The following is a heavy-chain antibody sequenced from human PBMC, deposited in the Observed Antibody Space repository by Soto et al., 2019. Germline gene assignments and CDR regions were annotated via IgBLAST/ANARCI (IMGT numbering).Heavy chain of an antibody. J-gene: IGHJ6*02. Sequence: SVKVSCKASGGTFSIYGFSWVRQAPGQGPEWIGGIIPILTTPNYAQKFQGRVTIVADESTTTVYMELSSLKFEDTAVYYCATSVGIAPPGAEGMDVFGQGTSVTFSS. CDR2: IIPILTTP. V-gene: IGHV1-69*13. CDR3: ATSVGIAPPGAEGMDV. CDR1: GGTFSIYG. D-gene: IGHD2-8*02.